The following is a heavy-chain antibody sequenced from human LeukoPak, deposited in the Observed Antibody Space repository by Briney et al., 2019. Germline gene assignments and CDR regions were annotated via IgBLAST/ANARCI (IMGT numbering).Heavy chain of an antibody. J-gene: IGHJ4*02. D-gene: IGHD2-2*01. CDR1: GYSFTTYW. CDR2: IYPGDSDI. CDR3: ARRQGCSSTSCPPDY. Sequence: GESLKISCKGSGYSFTTYWIGWVRQMPGKGLEWMGIIYPGDSDIRYSPSFQGQVTMSVDKSISTAYLQWTSLKASDTAMYICARRQGCSSTSCPPDYWGQGTLVTVFS. V-gene: IGHV5-51*01.